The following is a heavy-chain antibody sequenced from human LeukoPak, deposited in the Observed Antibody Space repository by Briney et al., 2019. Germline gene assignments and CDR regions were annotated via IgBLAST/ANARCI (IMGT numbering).Heavy chain of an antibody. CDR3: AKDRSPYGDYGGDY. D-gene: IGHD4-17*01. Sequence: GGSLRLSCAASAFTFDDYAMHWVRQAPGKGLEWVSLLSGDGGSTYYADSVKGRFTISRDNSKNSLYLQMNSLRTEDTALYYCAKDRSPYGDYGGDYWGQGTLVTVSS. J-gene: IGHJ4*02. CDR2: LSGDGGST. V-gene: IGHV3-43*02. CDR1: AFTFDDYA.